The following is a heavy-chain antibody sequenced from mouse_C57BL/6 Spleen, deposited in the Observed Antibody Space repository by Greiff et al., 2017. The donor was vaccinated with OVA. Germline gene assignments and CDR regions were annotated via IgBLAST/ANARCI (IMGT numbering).Heavy chain of an antibody. CDR1: GFSLTSYG. V-gene: IGHV2-2*01. J-gene: IGHJ4*01. Sequence: VKLQESGPGLVQPSQSLSITCTVSGFSLTSYGVHWVRQSPGKGLEWLGVIWSGGSTDYNAAFISRLSISKDNSKSQVFFKMNSLQADDTAIYYCARKYGTTVVAPYAMDYWGQGTSVTVSS. D-gene: IGHD1-1*01. CDR2: IWSGGST. CDR3: ARKYGTTVVAPYAMDY.